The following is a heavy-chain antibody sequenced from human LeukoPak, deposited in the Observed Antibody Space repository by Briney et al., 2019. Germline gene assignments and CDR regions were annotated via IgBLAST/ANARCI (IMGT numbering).Heavy chain of an antibody. Sequence: GGSLRLSCAASGFTFSSYAMSWVRQAPGKGLEWVSAISGSGGSTYYADSVKGRFTISRDNSKNTLYLQMNSLRAEDTAVYYCVTYYDILTGYLLYYFDYRGQGTLVTVSS. CDR1: GFTFSSYA. V-gene: IGHV3-23*01. J-gene: IGHJ4*02. CDR3: VTYYDILTGYLLYYFDY. D-gene: IGHD3-9*01. CDR2: ISGSGGST.